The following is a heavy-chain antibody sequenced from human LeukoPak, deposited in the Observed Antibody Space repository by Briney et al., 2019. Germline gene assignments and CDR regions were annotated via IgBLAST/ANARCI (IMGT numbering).Heavy chain of an antibody. CDR1: GFTVSSSY. J-gene: IGHJ6*02. CDR3: ARLGIPRTYYYYGMDV. D-gene: IGHD7-27*01. V-gene: IGHV3-53*01. Sequence: GGSLRLSCAASGFTVSSSYMSWVRQAPGKGLEWVSVFYSGGKTYYTDSVKGRFSISRDNSKNTLYLQMNSLRAEDTAVYYCARLGIPRTYYYYGMDVWGQGTTVTVSS. CDR2: FYSGGKT.